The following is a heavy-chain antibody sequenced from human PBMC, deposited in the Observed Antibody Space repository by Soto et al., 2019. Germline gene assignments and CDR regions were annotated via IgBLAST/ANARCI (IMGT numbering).Heavy chain of an antibody. D-gene: IGHD3-22*01. Sequence: SETLSLTCTVSGGSTSSGDYYWSWIRQPPGKGLEWIGYIYYSGSTYYNPSLKSRVTISVDTSKNQFSLKLSSVTAADTAVYYCARGPTYYDSSGYVDPWGQGTLVTVSS. V-gene: IGHV4-30-4*01. CDR3: ARGPTYYDSSGYVDP. J-gene: IGHJ5*02. CDR2: IYYSGST. CDR1: GGSTSSGDYY.